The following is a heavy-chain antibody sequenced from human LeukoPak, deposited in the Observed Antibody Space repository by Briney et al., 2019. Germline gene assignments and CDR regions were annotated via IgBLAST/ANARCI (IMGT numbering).Heavy chain of an antibody. J-gene: IGHJ4*02. V-gene: IGHV4-4*07. Sequence: PSETLSLTCTVSGGSISSYYWSWIRQPAGKGLEWIGRIYTSGSTNYNPSLKSRVTMSVDTSKNQFSLKLSSVTAADTAVYYCASQTLYYDILTGTSYYFDYWGQGTLVTVSS. D-gene: IGHD3-9*01. CDR1: GGSISSYY. CDR3: ASQTLYYDILTGTSYYFDY. CDR2: IYTSGST.